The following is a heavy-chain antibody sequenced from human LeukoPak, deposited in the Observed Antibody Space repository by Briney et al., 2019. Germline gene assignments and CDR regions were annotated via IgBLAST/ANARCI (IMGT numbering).Heavy chain of an antibody. CDR3: ARHFRPHSTDAFDI. CDR1: GGSISSYY. V-gene: IGHV4-59*01. CDR2: IYYSGST. D-gene: IGHD3-3*02. Sequence: KSSETLSLTCTVSGGSISSYYWSWIRQPPGKGLEWIGYIYYSGSTNYNPSLKSRVTISVDTSKNQFSLKLSSVTAADTAVYYCARHFRPHSTDAFDIWGQGTMVTVSS. J-gene: IGHJ3*02.